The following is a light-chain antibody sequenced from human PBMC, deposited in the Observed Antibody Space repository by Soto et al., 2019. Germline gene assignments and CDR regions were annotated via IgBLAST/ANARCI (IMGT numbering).Light chain of an antibody. CDR2: EVS. V-gene: IGLV2-14*01. CDR1: SSDVGGYNY. CDR3: SSYTSRSPCV. J-gene: IGLJ1*01. Sequence: QSALTQPASVSGSPGQSITISCTGTSSDVGGYNYVSWYQQHPGKSPKLMIYEVSNRPSGVSNRFSGSKSGNMASLTISGLQAEDEADYYCSSYTSRSPCVFGTGTELTVL.